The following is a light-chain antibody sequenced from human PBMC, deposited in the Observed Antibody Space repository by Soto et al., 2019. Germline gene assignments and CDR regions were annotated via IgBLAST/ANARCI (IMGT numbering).Light chain of an antibody. J-gene: IGKJ2*01. Sequence: IPMTQSPSLLSASVGDRVTITCQASQAIRKFLNWYQQIPGKAPKLLIYDASSLETGVPPRFSGSGSGTYFTFTISSLQPEDLATYYCQQSDDLPYAFGQGTKLAIE. CDR2: DAS. CDR3: QQSDDLPYA. V-gene: IGKV1-33*01. CDR1: QAIRKF.